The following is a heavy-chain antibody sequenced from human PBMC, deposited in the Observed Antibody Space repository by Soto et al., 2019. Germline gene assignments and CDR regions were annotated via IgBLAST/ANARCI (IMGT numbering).Heavy chain of an antibody. Sequence: SETLSLTCTVFGDSISSGGYYWSWIRQHAGTGLEWIGYIYYSGSTYYNPSLKSRVTISLDTSKNKFSLSLSSVTAADTAVYYCVKGNAWGVILSYWGQGTLVTVSS. CDR3: VKGNAWGVILSY. D-gene: IGHD3-16*01. CDR2: IYYSGST. CDR1: GDSISSGGYY. V-gene: IGHV4-31*03. J-gene: IGHJ4*02.